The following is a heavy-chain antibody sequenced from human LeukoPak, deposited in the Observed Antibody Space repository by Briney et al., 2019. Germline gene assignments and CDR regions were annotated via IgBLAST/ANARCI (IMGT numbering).Heavy chain of an antibody. Sequence: GGSLRLSCAASGFTFSSYSMNWVRQAPGKGLEWVSYISSSSTIYYADSVKGRFTISRDNAKNSLYLQMNSLRAEDTAVYYCARAYYDSSGYYFLDYWGQGTLVTVSS. CDR3: ARAYYDSSGYYFLDY. J-gene: IGHJ4*02. CDR1: GFTFSSYS. D-gene: IGHD3-22*01. V-gene: IGHV3-48*01. CDR2: ISSSSTI.